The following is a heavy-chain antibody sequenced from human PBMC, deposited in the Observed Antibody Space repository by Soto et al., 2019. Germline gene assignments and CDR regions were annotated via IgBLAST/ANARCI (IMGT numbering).Heavy chain of an antibody. CDR1: GGTFTSFA. CDR3: ATGEAVFYYQYGMNV. J-gene: IGHJ6*02. V-gene: IGHV1-69*06. Sequence: QVHLVQSGAEVKTPGSSVKVSCKASGGTFTSFAFSWVRQVPGQGLQWMGGIIPIYGTPIYAEKFQGRLTINADKYTSTANMELSSLTSEDTAVYYCATGEAVFYYQYGMNVWGLGTSVIVSS. CDR2: IIPIYGTP.